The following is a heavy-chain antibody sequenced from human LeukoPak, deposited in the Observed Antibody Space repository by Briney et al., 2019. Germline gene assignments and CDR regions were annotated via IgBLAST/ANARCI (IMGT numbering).Heavy chain of an antibody. Sequence: GGSLRLSCAASGFTFSSYELNWVRQAPGKGLEWVSYISDIGTTQHYADSVKGRFTISRDNAKNSLYLQMNSLTGEDTAVYYCARDRSKVTAYDDALDICGQGTMVIVSS. V-gene: IGHV3-48*03. CDR1: GFTFSSYE. J-gene: IGHJ3*02. CDR3: ARDRSKVTAYDDALDI. D-gene: IGHD2-21*02. CDR2: ISDIGTTQ.